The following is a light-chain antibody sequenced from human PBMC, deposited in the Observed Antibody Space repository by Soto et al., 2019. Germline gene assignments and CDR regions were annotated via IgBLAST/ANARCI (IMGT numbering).Light chain of an antibody. CDR2: AAS. Sequence: VLAQSPGTLSLSPGERATLSCRASQSVSSSPLAWFQQKPGQAPRLLIYAASWRAAGIPDRFSGSGSGTDFTLTISRLEPADFAVYYCQQYASAPHTFGGGTKVEIK. CDR1: QSVSSSP. J-gene: IGKJ4*01. CDR3: QQYASAPHT. V-gene: IGKV3-20*01.